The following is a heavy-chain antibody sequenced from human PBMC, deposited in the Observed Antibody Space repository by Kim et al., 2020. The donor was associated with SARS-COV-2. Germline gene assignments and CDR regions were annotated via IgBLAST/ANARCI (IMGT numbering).Heavy chain of an antibody. CDR3: ARDPPVYGSGSYPTDY. V-gene: IGHV3-21*01. J-gene: IGHJ4*02. Sequence: SVKGRFTNSRDNAKNSLYLQMNSLRAEDTAVYYCARDPPVYGSGSYPTDYWGQGTLVTVSS. D-gene: IGHD3-10*01.